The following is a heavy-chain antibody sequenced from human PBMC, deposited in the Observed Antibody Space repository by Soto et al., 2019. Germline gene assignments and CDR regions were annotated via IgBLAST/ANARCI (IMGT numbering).Heavy chain of an antibody. CDR3: ARDPYYFDY. CDR1: GGSISSSSYY. V-gene: IGHV4-39*01. CDR2: IYYSGST. J-gene: IGHJ4*02. Sequence: SETLSLTCTVSGGSISSSSYYWGWIRQPPGKGLEWIGSIYYSGSTYYNPSLKSRVTISVDTSKNQFSLKLSSVTAADTAVYYCARDPYYFDYWGQGTLVTVSS.